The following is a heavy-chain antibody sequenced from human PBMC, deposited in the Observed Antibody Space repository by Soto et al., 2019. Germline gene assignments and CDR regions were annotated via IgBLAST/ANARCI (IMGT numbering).Heavy chain of an antibody. CDR1: GFTFSSHV. CDR3: ARGPRAPPPHDYGMDV. J-gene: IGHJ6*02. CDR2: ISGGGGTT. Sequence: GGSLRLSCAASGFTFSSHVMNWVRQAPGKGLEWVAAISGGGGTTYYGDSVEGRFTMSRDNSKDTLYLQMNSLRAEDTAVYYCARGPRAPPPHDYGMDVWGQGTTVTVSS. V-gene: IGHV3-23*01.